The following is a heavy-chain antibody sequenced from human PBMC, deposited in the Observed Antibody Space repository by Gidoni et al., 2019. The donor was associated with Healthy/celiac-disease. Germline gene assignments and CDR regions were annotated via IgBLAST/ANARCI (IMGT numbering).Heavy chain of an antibody. J-gene: IGHJ4*02. V-gene: IGHV1-69*01. D-gene: IGHD1-20*01. CDR2: IIPIFGTA. CDR3: ARRVGYNGNYDY. Sequence: QVQLVQSGAEVKKPVSSVKVSCKASGGTFSSYAISWVRQAPGQGLEWMGGIIPIFGTANYAQKFQGRVTSTADESKSTAYMELSSRRSEDTAVYYCARRVGYNGNYDYWGQGTLVTVSS. CDR1: GGTFSSYA.